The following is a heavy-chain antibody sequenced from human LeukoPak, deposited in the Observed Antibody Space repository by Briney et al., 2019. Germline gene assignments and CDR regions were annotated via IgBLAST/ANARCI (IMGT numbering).Heavy chain of an antibody. J-gene: IGHJ4*02. D-gene: IGHD5-12*01. CDR3: ARDQGGYVYKGIDY. V-gene: IGHV7-4-1*02. CDR1: GGTFSSYA. CDR2: INTNTGNP. Sequence: GASVKVSCKASGGTFSSYAISWVRQAPGQGLEWMGWINTNTGNPTYAQGFTGRFVFSLDTSVSTAYLQISSLKVEDTAVYYCARDQGGYVYKGIDYWGQGTLVTVSS.